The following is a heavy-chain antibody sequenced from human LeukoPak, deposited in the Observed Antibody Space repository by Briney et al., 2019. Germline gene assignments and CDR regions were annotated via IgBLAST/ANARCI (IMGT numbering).Heavy chain of an antibody. V-gene: IGHV1-2*02. J-gene: IGHJ4*02. CDR2: INPTSGGT. CDR3: ARVWYYYDSTGILTLYFDY. CDR1: GYTFTGYY. Sequence: GASVKVSCKTSGYTFTGYYMHWVRQAPGQGLEWMGWINPTSGGTNYAQKFQGRVTMTRDTSISTAYMELRRLRSDDTAVYYCARVWYYYDSTGILTLYFDYWGQGTLVTVSS. D-gene: IGHD3-22*01.